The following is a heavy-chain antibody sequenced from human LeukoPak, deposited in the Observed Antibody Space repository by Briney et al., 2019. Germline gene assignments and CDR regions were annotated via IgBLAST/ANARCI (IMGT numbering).Heavy chain of an antibody. CDR1: GFTLSTYW. CDR2: IKSDGGT. CDR3: ARAPSEIGGYYPEYFRH. J-gene: IGHJ1*01. D-gene: IGHD3-22*01. V-gene: IGHV3-74*01. Sequence: GGSLRLSCAASGFTLSTYWMHWVRHAPGKGLVWVSRIKSDGGTNYADSVKGRFTISRDNAKKTVSLQMNSLRPEDTGVYYCARAPSEIGGYYPEYFRHWGQGTLVSVSS.